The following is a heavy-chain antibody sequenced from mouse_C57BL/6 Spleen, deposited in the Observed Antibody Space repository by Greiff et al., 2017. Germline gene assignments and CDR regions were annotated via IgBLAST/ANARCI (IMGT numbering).Heavy chain of an antibody. CDR3: ARDGYYYGSSYWYFDV. D-gene: IGHD1-1*01. J-gene: IGHJ1*03. CDR2: INYDGSST. CDR1: GFTFSDYY. Sequence: DVHLVESEGGLVQPGSSMKLSCTASGFTFSDYYMAWVRQVPEKGLEWVANINYDGSSTYYLDSLKSRFIISRDNAKNILYLQMSSLKSEDTATYYCARDGYYYGSSYWYFDVWGTGTTVTVSS. V-gene: IGHV5-16*01.